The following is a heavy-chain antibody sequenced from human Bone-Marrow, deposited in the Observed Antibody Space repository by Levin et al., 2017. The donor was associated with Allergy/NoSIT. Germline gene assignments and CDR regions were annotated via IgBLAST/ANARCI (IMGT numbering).Heavy chain of an antibody. CDR1: GGSFTSYV. D-gene: IGHD3-22*01. J-gene: IGHJ4*02. Sequence: ASVKVSCKASGGSFTSYVFSWVRQAPGQGLEWMGEIIPVFGTTKHAQKFQGRVTITADEVDHFTTTAYMELSGLKSADTAVYYCARSTYYYDKSGYYYFDHWGQGTLVTVSS. V-gene: IGHV1-69*13. CDR3: ARSTYYYDKSGYYYFDH. CDR2: IIPVFGTT.